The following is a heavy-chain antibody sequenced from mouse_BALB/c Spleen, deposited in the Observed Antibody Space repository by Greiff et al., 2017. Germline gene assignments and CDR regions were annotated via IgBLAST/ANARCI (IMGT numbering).Heavy chain of an antibody. V-gene: IGHV2-9*02. CDR1: GFSLTSYG. D-gene: IGHD2-14*01. CDR3: ATLDRYEAMDY. J-gene: IGHJ4*01. CDR2: IWAGGST. Sequence: QVQLKESGPGLVAPSQSLSITCTVSGFSLTSYGVHWVRQPPGEGLEWLGVIWAGGSTNYNSALMSRLSISKDNSKSQVFLKMNSLQTDDTAMYYCATLDRYEAMDYWGQGTSVTFSS.